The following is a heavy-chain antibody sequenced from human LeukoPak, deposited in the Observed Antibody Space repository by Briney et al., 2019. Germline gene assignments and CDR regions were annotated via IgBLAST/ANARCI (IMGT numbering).Heavy chain of an antibody. Sequence: GGSLRLSCATSGFTFSNHAMHWVRHATGKGLEWVSAIGNAGDTFYPGSVKGRFTISRENAKNSLSLQMNSLRAEDTAVYYCVRQQTPHGNFDYWGQGTLVTVSS. J-gene: IGHJ4*02. CDR2: IGNAGDT. D-gene: IGHD1-26*01. V-gene: IGHV3-13*01. CDR1: GFTFSNHA. CDR3: VRQQTPHGNFDY.